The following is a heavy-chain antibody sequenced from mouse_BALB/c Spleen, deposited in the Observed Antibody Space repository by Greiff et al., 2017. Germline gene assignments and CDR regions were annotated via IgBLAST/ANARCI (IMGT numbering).Heavy chain of an antibody. CDR1: GFNIKDPY. Sequence: VQLKQSGAELVKPGASVKLSCTASGFNIKDPYMHWVKQRPEQGLEWIGRIDPANGNTKYDPKFQGKATITADTSSNTAYLQLSSLTSEDTAVYYCARSPSRATVAYWGQGTLVTVSA. CDR3: ARSPSRATVAY. J-gene: IGHJ3*01. CDR2: IDPANGNT. D-gene: IGHD3-1*01. V-gene: IGHV14-3*02.